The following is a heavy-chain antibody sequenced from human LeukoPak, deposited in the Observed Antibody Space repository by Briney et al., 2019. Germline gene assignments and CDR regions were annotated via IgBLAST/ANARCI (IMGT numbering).Heavy chain of an antibody. J-gene: IGHJ4*02. V-gene: IGHV3-33*06. D-gene: IGHD3-10*01. CDR2: IWYDGSNE. Sequence: GRSLRLSCAASGFTFSSYGMHWVRQAPGKGLEWVAVIWYDGSNEYYADSVKGRFTISRDNSKNTLYLQMNSLRAEDTAVYYCAKDLWFGEWGQGTLVTVSS. CDR1: GFTFSSYG. CDR3: AKDLWFGE.